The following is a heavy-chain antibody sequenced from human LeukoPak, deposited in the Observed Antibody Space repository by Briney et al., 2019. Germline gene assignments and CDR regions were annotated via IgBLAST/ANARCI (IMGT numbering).Heavy chain of an antibody. CDR2: ICGNDGKT. CDR3: AKDTGGSCYSAIAY. CDR1: GFSFSTYA. V-gene: IGHV3-23*01. J-gene: IGHJ4*02. Sequence: GGSLRLSCAASGFSFSTYAMSWVRQAPGKGLAWVSGICGNDGKTYYADSVKGRFTISRDNSKNTLHLQMNSLRAEDTALYYCAKDTGGSCYSAIAYWGQGALVTVST. D-gene: IGHD2-15*01.